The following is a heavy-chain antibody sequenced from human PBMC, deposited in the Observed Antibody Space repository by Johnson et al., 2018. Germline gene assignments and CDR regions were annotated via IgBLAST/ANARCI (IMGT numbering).Heavy chain of an antibody. CDR3: ARDLTQRDQNMTPDYGMDV. CDR1: GGTFSTYT. D-gene: IGHD6-25*01. J-gene: IGHJ6*04. CDR2: IILIFGTA. V-gene: IGHV1-69*18. Sequence: QVQLVQSGAEVKKPGSSVKVSCKASGGTFSTYTINWVRQAPGQGLEWMGRIILIFGTAKYAQKFPGRVMITADESTSTAYMERTSLGSEATAVYYWARDLTQRDQNMTPDYGMDVWGKGTTVTVSS.